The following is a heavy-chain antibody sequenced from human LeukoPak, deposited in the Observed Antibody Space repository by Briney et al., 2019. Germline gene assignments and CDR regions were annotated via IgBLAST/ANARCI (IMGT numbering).Heavy chain of an antibody. V-gene: IGHV4-59*01. CDR3: ARAIMSSSWHFDY. CDR1: GGSISSYY. J-gene: IGHJ4*02. D-gene: IGHD6-13*01. CDR2: IYYSGST. Sequence: PSETLSLTCTVSGGSISSYYWSWIRQPPAKGLEWIGYIYYSGSTNYNPSLKSRVTISVETSKNQFSLKLSSVTAADTAVYYCARAIMSSSWHFDYWGQGTLVTVSS.